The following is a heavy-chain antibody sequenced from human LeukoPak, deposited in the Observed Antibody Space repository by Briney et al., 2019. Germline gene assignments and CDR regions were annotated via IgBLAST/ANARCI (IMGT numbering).Heavy chain of an antibody. V-gene: IGHV4-61*02. Sequence: SETLSHTLTVSGGSLSRGSYYWSWTRHPAGKGLEWIGRIYTSGSTNYNPSIKSRVTISVDTSKNQFSLKLSSVTAADTAVYYCARSIAVAGTSPTFDYWGEGTLVTVSS. J-gene: IGHJ4*02. CDR3: ARSIAVAGTSPTFDY. D-gene: IGHD6-19*01. CDR2: IYTSGST. CDR1: GGSLSRGSYY.